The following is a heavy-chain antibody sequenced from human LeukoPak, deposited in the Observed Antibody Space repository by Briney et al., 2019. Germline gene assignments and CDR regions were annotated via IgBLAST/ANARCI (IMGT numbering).Heavy chain of an antibody. CDR1: GFTFSSYA. CDR3: AKDGTIFGVVIIAS. D-gene: IGHD3-3*01. V-gene: IGHV3-23*01. CDR2: ISGSGGTT. Sequence: GGSLRLSCAASGFTFSSYAMSWVRQAPGKGLEWVSAISGSGGTTYYAGSVKGRFSISRDNSKNTLYLQMNSLRAEDTAVYYCAKDGTIFGVVIIASWGRGTLVTVSS. J-gene: IGHJ5*02.